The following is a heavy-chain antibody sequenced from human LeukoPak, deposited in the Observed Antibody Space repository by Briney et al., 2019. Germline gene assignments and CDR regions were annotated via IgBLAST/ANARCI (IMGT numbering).Heavy chain of an antibody. CDR1: GYTFTGYY. Sequence: ASVKVSCKASGYTFTGYYMHWVRQAPGRGLEWMGWINPNSGGTNYAQKFQGWVTMTRDTSISTAYMELSRLRSDDTAVYYCARDRGGGYYGMDVWGQGTTVTVSS. V-gene: IGHV1-2*04. CDR3: ARDRGGGYYGMDV. J-gene: IGHJ6*02. D-gene: IGHD2-15*01. CDR2: INPNSGGT.